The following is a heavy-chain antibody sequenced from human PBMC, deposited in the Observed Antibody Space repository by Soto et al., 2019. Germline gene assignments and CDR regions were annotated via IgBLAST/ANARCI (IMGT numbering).Heavy chain of an antibody. J-gene: IGHJ6*02. Sequence: VQLVESGGGEVQPGRSLRLSCAASGFTYTDFALHWVRQAPGKGLEWVAIISYDGSDKYYADSVKGRFAISRANPKNPLYLEMNSLRPEETAVYFCARRAWDSYYAIDVWGQGTTVTVFS. CDR3: ARRAWDSYYAIDV. CDR2: ISYDGSDK. D-gene: IGHD3-22*01. V-gene: IGHV3-30*09. CDR1: GFTYTDFA.